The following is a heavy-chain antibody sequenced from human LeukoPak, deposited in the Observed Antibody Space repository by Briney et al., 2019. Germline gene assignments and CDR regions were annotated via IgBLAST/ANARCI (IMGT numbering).Heavy chain of an antibody. D-gene: IGHD1-1*01. CDR2: IRTKANNYAT. CDR3: AKLTNWNDAFDI. J-gene: IGHJ3*02. V-gene: IGHV3-73*01. CDR1: GFTFSGST. Sequence: QPGGSLKLSCAASGFTFSGSTMHWVRQASGKGLEWVGHIRTKANNYATIYAASVEGRFTISRDDSENTAYLQMNSLRTDDTAVYYCAKLTNWNDAFDIWGQGTLVTVSS.